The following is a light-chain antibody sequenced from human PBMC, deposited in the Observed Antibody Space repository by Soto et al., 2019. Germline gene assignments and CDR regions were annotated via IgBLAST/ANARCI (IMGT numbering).Light chain of an antibody. CDR2: DVT. CDR3: CSFAGSYTCV. CDR1: SSDVGRYEY. J-gene: IGLJ1*01. Sequence: QDALTQHRSVSGAPGQAVTISCTGTSSDVGRYEYVSWDPQHPGKAPKIITYDVTERPAGFPDRFSGSKSGNTASLTISGLQAEDEADYSCCSFAGSYTCVFGGGTKGTVL. V-gene: IGLV2-11*01.